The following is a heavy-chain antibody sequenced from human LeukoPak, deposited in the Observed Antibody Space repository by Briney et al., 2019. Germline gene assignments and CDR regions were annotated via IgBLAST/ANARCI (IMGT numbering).Heavy chain of an antibody. CDR2: IYTSGST. CDR1: GGSISSYY. Sequence: PSETLSLTCTVSGGSISSYYWSWIRQPAGKGLEWIGRIYTSGSTNYNPSLKSRVTMSVDTSKIQFSLKLSSVTAADTAVYYCASPTIFGRGGAFDIWGQGTMVTVSS. J-gene: IGHJ3*02. D-gene: IGHD3-3*01. CDR3: ASPTIFGRGGAFDI. V-gene: IGHV4-4*07.